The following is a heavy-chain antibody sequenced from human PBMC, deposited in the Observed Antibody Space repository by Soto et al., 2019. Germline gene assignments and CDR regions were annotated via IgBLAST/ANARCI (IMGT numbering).Heavy chain of an antibody. CDR3: ARDQWRYCSSTSCYYGMDV. CDR1: GGSISSYY. CDR2: IYTSGST. Sequence: SETLSLTCTVSGGSISSYYWSWIRQPAGKGLEWIGRIYTSGSTNYNPSLKSRVTMSVDTSKNQFSLKLSSVTAADTAVYYCARDQWRYCSSTSCYYGMDVWGQGTTVTVSS. V-gene: IGHV4-4*07. D-gene: IGHD2-2*01. J-gene: IGHJ6*02.